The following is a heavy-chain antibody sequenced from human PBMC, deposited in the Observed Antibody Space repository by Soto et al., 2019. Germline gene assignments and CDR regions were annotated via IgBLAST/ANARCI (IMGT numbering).Heavy chain of an antibody. CDR1: GFSFSTYA. CDR3: AKDLGGSKNICSDGFLDL. D-gene: IGHD3-16*01. CDR2: ITGNSGRT. J-gene: IGHJ2*01. Sequence: EVQLLESGGDLVQPGGSLRLSCEASGFSFSTYAMAWVRQAPGKGLEWVSGITGNSGRTYYRDSVKGRFTISRDNSEKSLYLQMNSMRAEDTAIYYCAKDLGGSKNICSDGFLDLRGRGPLVSVPS. V-gene: IGHV3-23*01.